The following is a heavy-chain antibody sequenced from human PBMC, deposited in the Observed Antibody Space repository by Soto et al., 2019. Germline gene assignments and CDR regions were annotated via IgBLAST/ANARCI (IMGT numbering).Heavy chain of an antibody. J-gene: IGHJ4*02. Sequence: GGSLRLSCAASGFTFDDYEMHWVRQAPGKGLEWVSLISWDGGSTYYADSVKGRFTISRDNSKNSLYLQMNSLRAEDSAFYYCANLIRSWLHYDGFDYWGQGTLVTVSS. CDR1: GFTFDDYE. CDR3: ANLIRSWLHYDGFDY. CDR2: ISWDGGST. D-gene: IGHD3-10*01. V-gene: IGHV3-43D*03.